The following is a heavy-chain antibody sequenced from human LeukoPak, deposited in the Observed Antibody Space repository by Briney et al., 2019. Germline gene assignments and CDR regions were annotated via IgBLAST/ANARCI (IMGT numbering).Heavy chain of an antibody. V-gene: IGHV3-30*02. CDR3: AKDWQLAHGY. CDR2: IRYDGSNK. D-gene: IGHD6-6*01. J-gene: IGHJ4*02. CDR1: GFTFSSYG. Sequence: PGGSLRLSCAASGFTFSSYGMHWVRQAPGKGLEWVAFIRYDGSNKYYEDSVKGRFTISRDNSKNTLYLQMNSLRAEDTAVYYCAKDWQLAHGYWGQGTLVTVSS.